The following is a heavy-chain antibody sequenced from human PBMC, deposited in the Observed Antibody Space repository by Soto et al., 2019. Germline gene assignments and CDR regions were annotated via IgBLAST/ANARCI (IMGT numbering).Heavy chain of an antibody. CDR3: ARCISVKYYDFWSGYSYGMDV. J-gene: IGHJ6*02. D-gene: IGHD3-3*01. V-gene: IGHV1-8*01. Sequence: ASVKVSCKASGYTFTSYDINWVRQATGQGLEWIECMNPNSGNTGYAPKFQGRVTMTGKTSIRTAYMELSSLRSEDTAVYYCARCISVKYYDFWSGYSYGMDVWGQGTTVTVSS. CDR2: MNPNSGNT. CDR1: GYTFTSYD.